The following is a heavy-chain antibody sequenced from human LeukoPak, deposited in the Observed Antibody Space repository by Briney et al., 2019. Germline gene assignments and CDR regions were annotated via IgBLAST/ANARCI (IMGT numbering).Heavy chain of an antibody. D-gene: IGHD3-22*01. CDR2: MSGSGGMT. Sequence: GGSLRLSCAVSGFTFSAYAMSWVRQAPGKGLEWVSAMSGSGGMTYYADSVKGRFSISRDNSKNTLHLQMNSLRAEVTAVYYCAKGAMPYYDGSGYNYFDYWGQGAPDTVSS. V-gene: IGHV3-23*01. CDR1: GFTFSAYA. CDR3: AKGAMPYYDGSGYNYFDY. J-gene: IGHJ4*02.